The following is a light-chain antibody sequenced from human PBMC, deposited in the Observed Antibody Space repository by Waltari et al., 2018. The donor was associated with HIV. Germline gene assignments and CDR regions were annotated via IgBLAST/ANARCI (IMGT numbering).Light chain of an antibody. CDR1: NSDVGSYNR. J-gene: IGLJ3*02. Sequence: QSALTQPPSVSGSPGQSVTISCTGTNSDVGSYNRVSWYQLPPGTAPKLMIYEVNNRPSGVPDRCSGSKSGKTASLTISGLQAEDEADYYCSSYTSSSTLWMFGGGTKLTVL. CDR3: SSYTSSSTLWM. CDR2: EVN. V-gene: IGLV2-18*02.